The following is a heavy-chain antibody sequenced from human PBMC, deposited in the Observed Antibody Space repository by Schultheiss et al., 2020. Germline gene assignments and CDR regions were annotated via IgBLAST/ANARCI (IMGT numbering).Heavy chain of an antibody. J-gene: IGHJ5*02. Sequence: SATLSLTCAVYGGSFSGYYWSWIRQPPGKGLEWIGEIYHSGSTNYNPSLKSRVTISVDKSKNQFSLKLSSVTAADTAVYYCARALIAAAGTWWFDPWGQGTLVTVSS. CDR3: ARALIAAAGTWWFDP. CDR1: GGSFSGYY. V-gene: IGHV4-34*01. D-gene: IGHD6-13*01. CDR2: IYHSGST.